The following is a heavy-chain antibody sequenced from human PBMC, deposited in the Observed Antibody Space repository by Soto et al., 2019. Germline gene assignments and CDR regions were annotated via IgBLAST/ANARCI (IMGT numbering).Heavy chain of an antibody. CDR2: IYYSGST. D-gene: IGHD6-19*01. CDR3: ARHSEQWPSSHFDY. J-gene: IGHJ4*02. V-gene: IGHV4-39*01. CDR1: GGSISSSSYY. Sequence: XETLSLTCTVSGGSISSSSYYWGWIRQPPGKGLEWIGSIYYSGSTYYNPSLKSRVTISVDTSKNQFSLKLSSVTAADTAVYYCARHSEQWPSSHFDYWGQGTLVTVSS.